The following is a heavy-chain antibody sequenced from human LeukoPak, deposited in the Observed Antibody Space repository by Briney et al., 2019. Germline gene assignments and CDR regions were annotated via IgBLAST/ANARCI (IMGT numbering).Heavy chain of an antibody. Sequence: PWGSLRLSCAASGFTFSDYYMSWIRQAPGKGLEWVSYISSSGSTTYYADSVKGRFTISRHNAKNSLYLQMTSLRAEDTAVYYCARDRGHYYDSSGLRCAFDIWGQGTMVTVSS. CDR2: ISSSGSTT. J-gene: IGHJ3*02. D-gene: IGHD3-22*01. V-gene: IGHV3-11*04. CDR1: GFTFSDYY. CDR3: ARDRGHYYDSSGLRCAFDI.